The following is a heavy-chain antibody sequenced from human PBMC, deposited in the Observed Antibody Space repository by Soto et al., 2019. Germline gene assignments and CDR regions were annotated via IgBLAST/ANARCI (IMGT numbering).Heavy chain of an antibody. D-gene: IGHD5-12*01. CDR2: IYPSGST. J-gene: IGHJ4*02. CDR1: GGSISGHA. Sequence: TLSLTCTVSGGSISGHAWIWVRQPAGRGLEWIGHIYPSGSTSYNPSLRSRVTMSLDTSNNQIFLNLTSVTAADTAVFYCVRGRSYSVYDFWGPGTLVTVSS. V-gene: IGHV4-4*07. CDR3: VRGRSYSVYDF.